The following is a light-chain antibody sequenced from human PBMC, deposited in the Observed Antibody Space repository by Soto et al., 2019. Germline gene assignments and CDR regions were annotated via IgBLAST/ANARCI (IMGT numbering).Light chain of an antibody. Sequence: EIVLTQSPATLSFSPGERATLSCRASADVSSSYVACYQQNSGLAPRLLTHDASSRATGIPDRFSGSKSGTDFTLTIRSLEPEDAGVYYCQQYGSSPITFGQGTRLDLK. CDR1: ADVSSSY. V-gene: IGKV3D-20*01. CDR2: DAS. CDR3: QQYGSSPIT. J-gene: IGKJ5*01.